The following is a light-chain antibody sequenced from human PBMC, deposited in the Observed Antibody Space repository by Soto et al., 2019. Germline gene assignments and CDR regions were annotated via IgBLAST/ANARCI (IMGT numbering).Light chain of an antibody. CDR1: STDVGSYNL. Sequence: QSALTQPASVSGSPGQSITISCTGTSTDVGSYNLVSWYQQHPGKAPKLMIYEVSKRPSGVSNRFSGSKSGNTASPTISGLQAEDEADYYCCSYAGVTIPYDFGIGTKVTVL. J-gene: IGLJ1*01. V-gene: IGLV2-23*02. CDR3: CSYAGVTIPYD. CDR2: EVS.